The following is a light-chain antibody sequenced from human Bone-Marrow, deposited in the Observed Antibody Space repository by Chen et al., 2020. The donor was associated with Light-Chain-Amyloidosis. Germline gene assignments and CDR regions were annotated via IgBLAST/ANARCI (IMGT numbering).Light chain of an antibody. J-gene: IGKJ2*03. Sequence: DIQMTQSPSTLSASVGDRVTITCRASQSINSWLAWYQQKPGKAPKLLMYKASTLESGVPSSFSGSGSGTEFTLTISSLQADDLATYYCQQYYSYPYSVGQGTKLEIK. CDR3: QQYYSYPYS. CDR1: QSINSW. CDR2: KAS. V-gene: IGKV1-5*03.